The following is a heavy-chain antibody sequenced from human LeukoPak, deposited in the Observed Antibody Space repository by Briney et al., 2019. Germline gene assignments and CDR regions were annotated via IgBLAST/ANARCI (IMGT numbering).Heavy chain of an antibody. CDR1: GGTFSSYA. J-gene: IGHJ1*01. CDR2: IIPILGIA. CDR3: ARAHPSDIVVVPAASGGEYFQH. D-gene: IGHD2-2*01. V-gene: IGHV1-69*04. Sequence: SVKVSCKASGGTFSSYAISWVRQAPGQGLEWMGRIIPILGIANYAQKFQGRVTITADKSTSTAYMELSSLRSDDTAVYYCARAHPSDIVVVPAASGGEYFQHWGQGTLVTVSS.